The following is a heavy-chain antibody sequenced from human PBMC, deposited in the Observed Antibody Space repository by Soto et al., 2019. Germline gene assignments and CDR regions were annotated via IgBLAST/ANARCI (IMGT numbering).Heavy chain of an antibody. V-gene: IGHV3-48*03. J-gene: IGHJ6*02. CDR2: ISSSGSTL. D-gene: IGHD2-21*02. CDR1: GFTFSSYE. CDR3: ARGCGGDCYSYYYYGMDV. Sequence: GGSLRLSCAASGFTFSSYEMKRVRQAPGKGLEWVSYISSSGSTLYYADSVKGRFTISRDNAKNSLYLQMNSLRAEDTAVYYCARGCGGDCYSYYYYGMDVWGQGTTVTVSS.